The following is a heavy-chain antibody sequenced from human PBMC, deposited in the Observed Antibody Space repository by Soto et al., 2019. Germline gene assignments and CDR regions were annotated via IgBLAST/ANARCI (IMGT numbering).Heavy chain of an antibody. CDR2: ISGSGGST. CDR3: AKDNWNYDERDYYGMDV. Sequence: PGGSLRLSCAASGFTFSSYAMSWVRQAPGKGLEWVSAISGSGGSTYYADSVKGRFTISRDNSKNTLYLQMNSLRAEDTAVYYCAKDNWNYDERDYYGMDVWGQGTTVTVSS. J-gene: IGHJ6*02. D-gene: IGHD1-7*01. V-gene: IGHV3-23*01. CDR1: GFTFSSYA.